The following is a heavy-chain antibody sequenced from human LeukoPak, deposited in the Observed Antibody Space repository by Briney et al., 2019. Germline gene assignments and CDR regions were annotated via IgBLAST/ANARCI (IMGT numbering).Heavy chain of an antibody. CDR1: GFTFSSYG. D-gene: IGHD3-22*01. V-gene: IGHV3-23*01. J-gene: IGHJ4*02. CDR3: ARTPTYYYDSSGYHFDY. CDR2: ISGSGGTT. Sequence: PGGSLRLSCAASGFTFSSYGMSWVRQAPGKGLEWVSAISGSGGTTYYADSVKGRFTISRDNSKNTLYLQMNSLRAEDTAVYYCARTPTYYYDSSGYHFDYWGQGTLVTVSS.